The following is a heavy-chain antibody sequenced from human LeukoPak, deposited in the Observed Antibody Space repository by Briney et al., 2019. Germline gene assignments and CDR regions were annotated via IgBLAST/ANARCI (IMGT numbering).Heavy chain of an antibody. CDR1: GYTFNAYY. CDR3: ARGAHSLTPGIDY. Sequence: GASVKVSCKASGYTFNAYYIHWVRQVPGQGLEWMGWINPYSGGTHYAQSFQDRVTMTRDTSINTAYMDLSRLRSDDTAVYYCARGAHSLTPGIDYWGRGTQVTVSS. D-gene: IGHD4-17*01. CDR2: INPYSGGT. V-gene: IGHV1-2*02. J-gene: IGHJ4*02.